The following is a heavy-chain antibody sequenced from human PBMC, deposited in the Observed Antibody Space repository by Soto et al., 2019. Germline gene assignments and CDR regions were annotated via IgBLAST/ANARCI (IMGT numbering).Heavy chain of an antibody. CDR1: GFTFSSYW. J-gene: IGHJ4*02. V-gene: IGHV3-7*01. CDR3: ARRAADGDYVFDY. D-gene: IGHD4-17*01. CDR2: IKQDGSEK. Sequence: GGSQRLSCAASGFTFSSYWMSWVRQAPGKGLEWVANIKQDGSEKYYVDSVKGRFTISRDNAKNSLYLQMNSLRAEDTAVYYCARRAADGDYVFDYWGQGTLVTVSS.